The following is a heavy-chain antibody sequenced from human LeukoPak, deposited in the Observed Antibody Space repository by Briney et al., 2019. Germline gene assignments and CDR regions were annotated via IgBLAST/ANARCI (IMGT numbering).Heavy chain of an antibody. Sequence: PGGSLRLSCAASGFTFSSYSMNWVRQAPGKGLEWVSSISSSSSYIYYADSVKGRFTISRDNAKNSLYLQMNSLRAEDTAVYYCAREGSGSWDFDYWGQGTLVTVSS. CDR2: ISSSSSYI. V-gene: IGHV3-21*01. CDR3: AREGSGSWDFDY. D-gene: IGHD6-13*01. J-gene: IGHJ4*02. CDR1: GFTFSSYS.